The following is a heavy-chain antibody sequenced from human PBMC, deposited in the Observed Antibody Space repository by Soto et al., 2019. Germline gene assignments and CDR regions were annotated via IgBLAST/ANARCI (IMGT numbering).Heavy chain of an antibody. CDR3: ARKRGSYLSF. J-gene: IGHJ4*02. CDR2: MLYDGSNK. V-gene: IGHV3-30*03. Sequence: QVRLMESGGGVAQPGRSLRLVCAASGFTFSSYGMHWIRQAPGKGLEWVAVMLYDGSNKYYADSVKGRFTISRDNSNNTLYLQMNSLRGDDTGVYYCARKRGSYLSFWGQGTLVTVSS. D-gene: IGHD1-26*01. CDR1: GFTFSSYG.